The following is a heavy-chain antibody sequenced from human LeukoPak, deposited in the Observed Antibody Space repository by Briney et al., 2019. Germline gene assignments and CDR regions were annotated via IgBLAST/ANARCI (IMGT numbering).Heavy chain of an antibody. CDR1: GGSFSGYY. CDR2: INHSGST. CDR3: ARGIAHCSSTSCEGNWFDP. D-gene: IGHD2-2*01. J-gene: IGHJ5*02. V-gene: IGHV4-34*01. Sequence: SSETLSLTCAVYGGSFSGYYWSWIRQPPGKGLEWIGEINHSGSTNYNPSLKSRVTISVDTSKNQFSLKLSSVTAADTAVYYCARGIAHCSSTSCEGNWFDPWGQGNPVTVSS.